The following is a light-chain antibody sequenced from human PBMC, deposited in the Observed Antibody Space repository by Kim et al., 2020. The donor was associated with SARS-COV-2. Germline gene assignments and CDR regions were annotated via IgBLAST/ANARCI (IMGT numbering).Light chain of an antibody. CDR1: SSNIGSNY. CDR2: SNN. Sequence: QSALTQPPSASGTPGQRVTISCSGSSSNIGSNYVYWYQQLPGTAPKLLIYSNNQRPSGVPDRFSGSKSGNSASLAISGLRSEDEADYYCAAWDDSRSGYVFGTGTKVTVL. J-gene: IGLJ1*01. CDR3: AAWDDSRSGYV. V-gene: IGLV1-47*02.